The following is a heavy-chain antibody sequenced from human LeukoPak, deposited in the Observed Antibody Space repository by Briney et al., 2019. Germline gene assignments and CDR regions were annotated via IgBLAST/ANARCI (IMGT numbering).Heavy chain of an antibody. Sequence: SETLSLTCTVSGASISSGGYYWSWIRQHPGRGLEWIGYMYYSGSTYYNPSLKSRVTISVDTSKNQFSLKLSSVTAADTAVYYCARRRAAADMRWFDPWGQGTLVTVSS. CDR2: MYYSGST. V-gene: IGHV4-31*03. CDR3: ARRRAAADMRWFDP. J-gene: IGHJ5*02. D-gene: IGHD6-13*01. CDR1: GASISSGGYY.